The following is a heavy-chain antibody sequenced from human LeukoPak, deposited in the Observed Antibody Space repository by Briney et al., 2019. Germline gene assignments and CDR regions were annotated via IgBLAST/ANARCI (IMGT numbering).Heavy chain of an antibody. CDR2: ISAYNGNT. J-gene: IGHJ1*01. V-gene: IGHV1-18*04. CDR1: GYTFTSYG. CDR3: ARDVGRQWLVPEYFQH. Sequence: ASVNVSCKASGYTFTSYGISWVRQAAGQGVEGRGWISAYNGNTTYAQKRQGRVNMPTDTSTSTAYMELRSLRSDETAVYYCARDVGRQWLVPEYFQHWGQGTLVTVSS. D-gene: IGHD6-19*01.